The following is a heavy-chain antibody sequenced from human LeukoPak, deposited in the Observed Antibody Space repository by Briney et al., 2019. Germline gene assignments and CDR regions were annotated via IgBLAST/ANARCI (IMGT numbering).Heavy chain of an antibody. V-gene: IGHV5-51*01. D-gene: IGHD6-6*01. CDR1: GHSFTTYW. CDR2: IYPGDSDT. Sequence: GESLKISCQGSGHSFTTYWIGWVRQMPGKGLEWVGIIYPGDSDTKYSPAFQGQVTISADKSINTAYLQWSSLKASDTAMYYCARHRSSSDLFDYWGQGTLVTVFS. CDR3: ARHRSSSDLFDY. J-gene: IGHJ4*02.